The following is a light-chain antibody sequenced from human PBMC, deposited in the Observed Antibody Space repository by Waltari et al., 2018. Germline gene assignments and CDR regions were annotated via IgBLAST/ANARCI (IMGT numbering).Light chain of an antibody. CDR2: GAS. V-gene: IGKV3-15*01. CDR3: QQYNNWPPMYT. Sequence: EIVMTQSPATLSVSPGERATLSCRASQSVSSNLAWYQPKPGQAPRRLIYGASTRDTGIPAMFSGSGSGTEFTLTISSLQSEDFAVYYCQQYNNWPPMYTFGQGTKLEIK. J-gene: IGKJ2*01. CDR1: QSVSSN.